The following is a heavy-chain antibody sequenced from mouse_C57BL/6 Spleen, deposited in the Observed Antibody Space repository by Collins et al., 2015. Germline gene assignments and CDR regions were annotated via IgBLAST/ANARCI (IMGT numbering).Heavy chain of an antibody. J-gene: IGHJ3*01. D-gene: IGHD1-3*01. CDR3: ALKFAY. V-gene: IGHV3-2*02. CDR2: ISYSGST. CDR1: GYSITSDYA. Sequence: DVQLQESGPGLMKPSQSLSLTCTVTGYSITSDYAWNWIRQFPGNKLEWMGYISYSGSTSYNPSLKSRISITRDTSKNQFFLQLNSVTTEDTATYYCALKFAYWGQGTLVTVSA.